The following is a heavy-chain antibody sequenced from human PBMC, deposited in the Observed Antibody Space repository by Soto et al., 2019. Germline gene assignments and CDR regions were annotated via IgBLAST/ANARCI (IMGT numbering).Heavy chain of an antibody. CDR1: GFAFSGHS. V-gene: IGHV3-48*04. J-gene: IGHJ4*02. D-gene: IGHD3-16*01. CDR3: AMWGGRLDFFGPFDY. Sequence: GGSLRLSCAATGFAFSGHSMNWVRQAPGKGLEWVSYISSSGSSIYYADYVKGRFTITRDNAKNSLYLQMNSLRAEDTAVYHSAMWGGRLDFFGPFDYWGQGALVTVSS. CDR2: ISSSGSSI.